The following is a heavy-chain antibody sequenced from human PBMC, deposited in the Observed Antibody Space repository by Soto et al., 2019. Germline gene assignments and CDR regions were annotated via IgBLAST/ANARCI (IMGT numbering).Heavy chain of an antibody. D-gene: IGHD3-22*01. V-gene: IGHV3-33*01. J-gene: IGHJ3*02. CDR1: GFTLSSHV. Sequence: QVQVVESGGGVVQPGRSLRLSCAASGFTLSSHVMHWVRQAPGKGLVWVAVTWYDGSNKYHADSVKGRFTISRDNSKNTLDLQMNSLRAEDKTVYYCARASSYYYDRSGYSASDIWGQGTIVTVSS. CDR3: ARASSYYYDRSGYSASDI. CDR2: TWYDGSNK.